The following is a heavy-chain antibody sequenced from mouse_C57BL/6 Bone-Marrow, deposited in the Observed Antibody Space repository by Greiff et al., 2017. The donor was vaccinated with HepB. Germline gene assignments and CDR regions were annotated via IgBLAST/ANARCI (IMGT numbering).Heavy chain of an antibody. CDR2: ISSGSSTI. D-gene: IGHD2-1*01. Sequence: EVMLVESGGGLVKPGGSLKLSCAASGFTFSDYGMHWVRQAPEKGLEWVAYISSGSSTIYYADTVKGRFTISRDNAKNTLFLQMTSLRSEDTAMYYCARSNGNYSFYAIDYWGQGTSVTVSS. CDR1: GFTFSDYG. J-gene: IGHJ4*01. V-gene: IGHV5-17*01. CDR3: ARSNGNYSFYAIDY.